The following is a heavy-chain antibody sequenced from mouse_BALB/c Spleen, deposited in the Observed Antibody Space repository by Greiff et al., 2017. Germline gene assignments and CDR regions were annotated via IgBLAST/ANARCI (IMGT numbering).Heavy chain of an antibody. V-gene: IGHV5-17*02. CDR2: ISSGSSTI. D-gene: IGHD1-3*01. J-gene: IGHJ2*01. Sequence: EVQLVESGGGLVQPGGSRKLSCAASGFTFSSFGMHWVRQAPEKGLEWVAYISSGSSTIYYADTVKGRFTISRDNPKNTLFLQMTSLRSEDTAMYYCARSGLRYFDYWGQGTTRTGSS. CDR3: ARSGLRYFDY. CDR1: GFTFSSFG.